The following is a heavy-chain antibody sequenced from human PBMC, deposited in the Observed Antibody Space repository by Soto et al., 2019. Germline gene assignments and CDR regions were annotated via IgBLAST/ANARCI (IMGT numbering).Heavy chain of an antibody. CDR3: ARTTAGTTRPFYYLDY. Sequence: QVHLQESGPGLVKPSGTLSLTCVVSGGSISSDNWWSWVRQPPNKGLEWIGEISHSGSVHYSPSLKSPVTISVDKSKNQFSLKLNSVTAADTAVYYCARTTAGTTRPFYYLDYWGQGTLVTVS. CDR2: ISHSGSV. CDR1: GGSISSDNW. V-gene: IGHV4-4*02. D-gene: IGHD1-1*01. J-gene: IGHJ4*02.